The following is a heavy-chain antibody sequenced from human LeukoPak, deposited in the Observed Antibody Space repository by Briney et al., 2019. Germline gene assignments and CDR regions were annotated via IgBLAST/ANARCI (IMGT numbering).Heavy chain of an antibody. J-gene: IGHJ4*02. D-gene: IGHD1-26*01. Sequence: GGSLRLSCAASGFTFSDYYMGWVRQAPGKGLEWVSYISGSGSTIYYAHSLKGRFTISRDNAKNSLYLQMNSLRAEDTAVSYCATGSGSYWGQGTLVTVSS. CDR3: ATGSGSY. CDR2: ISGSGSTI. V-gene: IGHV3-11*01. CDR1: GFTFSDYY.